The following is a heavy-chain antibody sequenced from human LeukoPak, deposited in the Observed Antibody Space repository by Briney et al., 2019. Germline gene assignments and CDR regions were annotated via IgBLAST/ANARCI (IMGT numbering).Heavy chain of an antibody. J-gene: IGHJ6*02. V-gene: IGHV3-7*05. D-gene: IGHD6-6*01. CDR2: IKQDGSEK. CDR1: GFTFSSYS. Sequence: GGSLRLSCAASGFTFSSYSMNWVRQAPGKGLEWVANIKQDGSEKVYVDSVKGRFTISRDNAENSLFLQMNTLRAEDTAVYYCARDPYSSTWSYGMDVWGHGTTVTVSS. CDR3: ARDPYSSTWSYGMDV.